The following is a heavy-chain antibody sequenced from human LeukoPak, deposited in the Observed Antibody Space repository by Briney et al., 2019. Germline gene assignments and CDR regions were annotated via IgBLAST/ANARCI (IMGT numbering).Heavy chain of an antibody. J-gene: IGHJ3*02. CDR1: GGSISSYY. V-gene: IGHV4-59*08. D-gene: IGHD5-12*01. Sequence: SETLSLTCTVAGGSISSYYWSWIRQPPGEGLEWIGYIYYSGSTNYNPSLKSRVTISVDTSKNQFSLRLSSVTAADTAVYCCARPAFGGYPNAFDIWGQGTMVTVSS. CDR3: ARPAFGGYPNAFDI. CDR2: IYYSGST.